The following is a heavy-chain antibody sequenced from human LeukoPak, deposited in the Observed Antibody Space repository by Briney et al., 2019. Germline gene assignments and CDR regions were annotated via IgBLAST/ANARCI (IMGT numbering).Heavy chain of an antibody. Sequence: PSETLSLTCTVSGYSISSGYYWGWIRQPPGKGLEWIGSIYHSGSTYYNPSLKSRVTISVDTSKNQFSLKLSSVTAADTAVYYCARSAPGGAFDYYYYMDVWGKGTTVTVSS. J-gene: IGHJ6*03. CDR2: IYHSGST. CDR1: GYSISSGYY. D-gene: IGHD1-26*01. V-gene: IGHV4-38-2*02. CDR3: ARSAPGGAFDYYYYMDV.